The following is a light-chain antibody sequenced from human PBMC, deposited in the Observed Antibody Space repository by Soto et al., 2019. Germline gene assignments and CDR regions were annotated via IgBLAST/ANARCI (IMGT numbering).Light chain of an antibody. CDR2: EVS. V-gene: IGLV2-14*01. J-gene: IGLJ2*01. Sequence: QSALTQPASVSGSPGHSITISCTGSSSDIGGYNYVSWYQQHPDKAPKLMIYEVSNRPSGVSNRFSGSKSGNTASLTISGLQAEDEADYYCNSFTRSSTVVFGGGTKLTVL. CDR3: NSFTRSSTVV. CDR1: SSDIGGYNY.